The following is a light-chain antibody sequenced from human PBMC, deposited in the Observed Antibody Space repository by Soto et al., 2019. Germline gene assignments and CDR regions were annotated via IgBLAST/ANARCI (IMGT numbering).Light chain of an antibody. CDR2: MGS. J-gene: IGKJ2*01. CDR1: QSLLHTNGYNY. V-gene: IGKV2-28*01. CDR3: MQALQTPYT. Sequence: DIVMTQSPLSLSVTPGEPASISCRSSQSLLHTNGYNYLDWYLQKPGQSPQLLISMGSNRSSGVPDRISGSGSGTDFTLKTSRVEAEDAGVYYCMQALQTPYTFGQGTKLEIK.